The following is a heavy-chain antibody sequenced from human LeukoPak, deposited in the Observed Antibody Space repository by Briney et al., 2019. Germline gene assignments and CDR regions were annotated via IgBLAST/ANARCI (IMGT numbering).Heavy chain of an antibody. CDR3: ARRAGGGIQRTDY. CDR1: GGSISSGGYY. J-gene: IGHJ4*02. V-gene: IGHV4-31*03. CDR2: IYYSGST. D-gene: IGHD6-13*01. Sequence: PSETLSLTCTVSGGSISSGGYYWSWIRQHPGKGLEWIGYIYYSGSTYYNPSLKSRVTISVDTSKNQFSLKLSSVTAADTAVYYCARRAGGGIQRTDYWGQGTLVTVSS.